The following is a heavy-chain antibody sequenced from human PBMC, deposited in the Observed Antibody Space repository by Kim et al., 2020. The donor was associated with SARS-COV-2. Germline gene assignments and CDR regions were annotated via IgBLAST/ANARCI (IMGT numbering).Heavy chain of an antibody. CDR3: ARVTAPQYYYDSSGDFDY. CDR1: GYTFTSYA. V-gene: IGHV1-3*01. J-gene: IGHJ4*02. CDR2: INAGNGNT. Sequence: ASVKVSCKASGYTFTSYAMHWVRQAPGQRLEWMGWINAGNGNTKYSQKFQGRVTITRDTSASTAYMELSSLRSEDTAVYYCARVTAPQYYYDSSGDFDYWGQGTLVTVSS. D-gene: IGHD3-22*01.